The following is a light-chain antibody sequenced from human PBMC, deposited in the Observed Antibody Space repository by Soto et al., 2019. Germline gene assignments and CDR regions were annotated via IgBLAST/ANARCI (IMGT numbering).Light chain of an antibody. CDR2: DVT. Sequence: QSALTQPRSVSGSPGQSVTISCTGTSSDVGGYDYVSWFQHHPGKVPKLMIYDVTKRPSGVPDRFSASKSGNTASLTISGLQADDEADYYCCSYGGYFGVFGGGTKLTVL. CDR1: SSDVGGYDY. V-gene: IGLV2-11*01. J-gene: IGLJ3*02. CDR3: CSYGGYFGV.